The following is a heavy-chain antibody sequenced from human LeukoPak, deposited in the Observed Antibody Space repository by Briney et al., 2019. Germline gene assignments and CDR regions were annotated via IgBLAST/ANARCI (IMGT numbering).Heavy chain of an antibody. CDR1: GCTFSSYA. CDR3: ARGHRYCSGGSCYSYYYYMDV. D-gene: IGHD2-15*01. CDR2: IIPIFGTA. J-gene: IGHJ6*03. Sequence: SVKVSCKASGCTFSSYAISWVRQAPGQGLEWMGGIIPIFGTANYAQKFQGRVTMTRNTSISTAYMELSSLRSEDTAVYYCARGHRYCSGGSCYSYYYYMDVWGKGTTVTISS. V-gene: IGHV1-69*05.